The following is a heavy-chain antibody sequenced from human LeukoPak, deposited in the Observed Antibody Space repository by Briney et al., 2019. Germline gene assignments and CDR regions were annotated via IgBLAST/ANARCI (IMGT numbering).Heavy chain of an antibody. D-gene: IGHD6-19*01. V-gene: IGHV1-24*01. J-gene: IGHJ4*02. CDR1: GYSLTELS. Sequence: ASVKVSCKVSGYSLTELSMHWVRQAPGKGLEWMGGFDPDDGETPLFAQKFQGRVSMTEDTSTDTAYMELSSLSSEDTAVYYCATGTIYCRSCSGDYWGQGTLVTVSS. CDR2: FDPDDGET. CDR3: ATGTIYCRSCSGDY.